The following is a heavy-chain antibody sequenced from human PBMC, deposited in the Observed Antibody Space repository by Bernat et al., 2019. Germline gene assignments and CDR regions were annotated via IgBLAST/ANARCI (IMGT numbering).Heavy chain of an antibody. D-gene: IGHD6-19*01. Sequence: QLQLQESGPGLVKPSETLSLTCTVSGGSISSSSHYWGWIRQPPGKGLEWIGSIYYSGSTYYNPSLKSRVTISVDTSKNQFSLKLSSVTAADTAVYYCARQSGIAVLFDYWGQGTLVTVSS. CDR3: ARQSGIAVLFDY. V-gene: IGHV4-39*01. J-gene: IGHJ4*02. CDR2: IYYSGST. CDR1: GGSISSSSHY.